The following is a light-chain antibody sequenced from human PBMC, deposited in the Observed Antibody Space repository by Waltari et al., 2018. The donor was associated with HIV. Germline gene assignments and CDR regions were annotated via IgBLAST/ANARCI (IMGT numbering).Light chain of an antibody. J-gene: IGLJ3*02. CDR2: SNN. CDR1: SSNIGRNT. V-gene: IGLV1-44*01. Sequence: QSVLTPPPSASGTPGPRVTISCSGSSSNIGRNTVNWYQQLPGTAPKLLIYSNNQRPSGVPDRFSGSKSGTSASLAISGLQSEDEADYYCAAWDDSLNGPVFGGGTKLTVL. CDR3: AAWDDSLNGPV.